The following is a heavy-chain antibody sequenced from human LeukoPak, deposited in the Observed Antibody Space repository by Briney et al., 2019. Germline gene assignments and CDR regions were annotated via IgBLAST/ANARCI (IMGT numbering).Heavy chain of an antibody. Sequence: SGTLSLTCTVSGGSISGYYWSWIRQPAGKGLEWIGRIYTSGSTNYNPSLKSRVTMSVDTSKNQFSLKLSSVTAADTAVYYCARGWTYCSGGSCLYYFDYWGQGTLVAVSS. CDR3: ARGWTYCSGGSCLYYFDY. V-gene: IGHV4-4*07. CDR1: GGSISGYY. CDR2: IYTSGST. J-gene: IGHJ4*02. D-gene: IGHD2-15*01.